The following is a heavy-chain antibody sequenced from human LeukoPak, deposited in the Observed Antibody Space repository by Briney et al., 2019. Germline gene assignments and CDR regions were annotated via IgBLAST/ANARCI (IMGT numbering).Heavy chain of an antibody. CDR1: GFTFDDYG. J-gene: IGHJ6*03. V-gene: IGHV3-20*04. Sequence: GGSLRLSCAASGFTFDDYGMSWVRQAPGKGREWVSGINWDGGSTGYADSVKGRFTISRDNAKNSLYLQMNSLRAEDTALYYCARGKSDYYYCMDVWGKGTTVTVSS. CDR3: ARGKSDYYYCMDV. CDR2: INWDGGST.